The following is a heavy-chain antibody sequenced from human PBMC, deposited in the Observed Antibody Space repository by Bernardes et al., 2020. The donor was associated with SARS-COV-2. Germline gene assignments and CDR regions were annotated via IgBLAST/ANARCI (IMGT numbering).Heavy chain of an antibody. Sequence: GGSLRLSCAASGFTFSSYWMSWVRQAPGKGLEWVANIKQDGSEKYYADSVKGRFTISRDNSKNTLYLQMNSLRAEDTAVYYCARDGDNRRYCTNGVCYTHYFDYWGQGTLVTVSS. V-gene: IGHV3-7*01. CDR2: IKQDGSEK. D-gene: IGHD2-8*01. CDR3: ARDGDNRRYCTNGVCYTHYFDY. CDR1: GFTFSSYW. J-gene: IGHJ4*02.